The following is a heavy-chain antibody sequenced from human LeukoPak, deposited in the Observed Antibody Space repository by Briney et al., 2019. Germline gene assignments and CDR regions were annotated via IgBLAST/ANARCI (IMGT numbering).Heavy chain of an antibody. D-gene: IGHD6-13*01. CDR3: AREYSSSSPFDP. Sequence: KPSETLSLTCTVSGGSISSYYWSWMRQRPGKGLEWIGYIYYSGSTNYNPSLKSRVTISVDTSKNQFSLKLSSVTAADTAVYYCAREYSSSSPFDPWGQGTLVTVSS. J-gene: IGHJ5*02. CDR2: IYYSGST. CDR1: GGSISSYY. V-gene: IGHV4-59*01.